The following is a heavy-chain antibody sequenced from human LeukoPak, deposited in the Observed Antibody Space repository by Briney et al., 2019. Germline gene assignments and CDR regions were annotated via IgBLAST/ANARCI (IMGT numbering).Heavy chain of an antibody. CDR3: ASLFNSGSYPFDY. CDR2: ISSSSSYI. CDR1: GFTFSSYS. Sequence: GGSLRLSCAASGFTFSSYSMNWVRQAPGKGLEWVSSISSSSSYIYYADSVKGRFTISRDNAKNSLYLQMNSLRAEDTAVYYCASLFNSGSYPFDYWGQGTPVTVSS. V-gene: IGHV3-21*01. J-gene: IGHJ4*02. D-gene: IGHD1-26*01.